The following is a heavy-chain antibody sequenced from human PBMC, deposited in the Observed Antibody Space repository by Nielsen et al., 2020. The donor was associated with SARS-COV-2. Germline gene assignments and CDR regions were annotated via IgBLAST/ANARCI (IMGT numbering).Heavy chain of an antibody. CDR3: ARAAAPEYYFDY. Sequence: GGSLRLSCAASGFTFSSYAMHWVRQAPGKGLEWVAVISYDGSNKYYADSVKGRFTISRDNSKNTLYLQMNSLRAEDTAVYYCARAAAPEYYFDYWGQGTLVTVSS. CDR2: ISYDGSNK. D-gene: IGHD6-13*01. CDR1: GFTFSSYA. V-gene: IGHV3-30*04. J-gene: IGHJ4*02.